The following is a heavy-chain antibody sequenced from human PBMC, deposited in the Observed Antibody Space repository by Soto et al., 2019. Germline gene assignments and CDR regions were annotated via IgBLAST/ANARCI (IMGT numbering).Heavy chain of an antibody. Sequence: QVQLVESGGGVVQPGRSLRLSCAASGFTFGSYGMHWVRQAPGKGLEWVAVISYDGSNKYYADYVKGRFTISRDNSKNTLYMQMNRLRAEDTAVYYCAKVMYDSSGYYYLAYYYYGMDVWGQGTTVTVSS. D-gene: IGHD3-22*01. CDR1: GFTFGSYG. CDR3: AKVMYDSSGYYYLAYYYYGMDV. V-gene: IGHV3-30*18. J-gene: IGHJ6*02. CDR2: ISYDGSNK.